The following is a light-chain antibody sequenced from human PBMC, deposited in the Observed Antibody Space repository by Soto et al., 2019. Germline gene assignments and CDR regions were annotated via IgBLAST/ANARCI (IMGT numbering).Light chain of an antibody. CDR1: QSVGSN. CDR2: GAS. V-gene: IGKV3-20*01. J-gene: IGKJ1*01. CDR3: QQYGSSGT. Sequence: EIVITQSPGTLSVSPGERATLSCRASQSVGSNLAWYQQKPGQAPRLLIHGASNRATGIPDRFSGSGSGTDFTLTISRLEPEDFAVYYCQQYGSSGTFGQGTKVDIK.